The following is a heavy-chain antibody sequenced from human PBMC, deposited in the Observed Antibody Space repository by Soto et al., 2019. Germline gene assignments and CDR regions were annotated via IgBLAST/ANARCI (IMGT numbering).Heavy chain of an antibody. CDR3: ARESEDLTSNFDY. CDR2: ISSTTNYI. J-gene: IGHJ4*02. CDR1: GFTFTRYS. V-gene: IGHV3-21*06. Sequence: PGGSLRLSCAASGFTFTRYSMNWVRQAPGKGLEWVSSISSTTNYIYYGDSMKGRFTISRDDAKNSLYLEMNSLRAEDTAVYYCARESEDLTSNFDYWGQGTMVTVSS.